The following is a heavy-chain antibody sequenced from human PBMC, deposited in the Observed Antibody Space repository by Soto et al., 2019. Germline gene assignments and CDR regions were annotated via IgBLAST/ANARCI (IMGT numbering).Heavy chain of an antibody. D-gene: IGHD6-6*01. CDR3: AQGSSSFYYYYYGLDV. J-gene: IGHJ6*02. V-gene: IGHV3-30*18. Sequence: GRSLRLSCAASVFDFKAYGMHWVRQSPGKGLEWVAVISFDGSKIFYADSVKGRFTISRDNAKNTLTLQVNILRPEDTAVYYCAQGSSSFYYYYYGLDVWGQGTTVTVSS. CDR1: VFDFKAYG. CDR2: ISFDGSKI.